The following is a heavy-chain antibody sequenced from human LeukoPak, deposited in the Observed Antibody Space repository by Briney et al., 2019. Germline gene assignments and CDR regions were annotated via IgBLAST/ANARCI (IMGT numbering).Heavy chain of an antibody. D-gene: IGHD3-10*01. V-gene: IGHV3-7*04. CDR1: GFTFSRYW. CDR2: IKPDGSDK. CDR3: SREDGSSCSFLFFVY. J-gene: IGHJ4*02. Sequence: GGSLRLSCAASGFTFSRYWMSWVRQAPGKGLEWVADIKPDGSDKYYVDSVRGRFTISRDNAKNSLYLQMNSLRAEDTAAYCCSREDGSSCSFLFFVYWGAGTLVTVSS.